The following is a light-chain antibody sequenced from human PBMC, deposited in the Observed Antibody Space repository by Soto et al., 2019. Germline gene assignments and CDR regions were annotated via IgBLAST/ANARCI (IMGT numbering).Light chain of an antibody. CDR3: KQYSNWQIT. V-gene: IGKV3-11*01. CDR2: DES. J-gene: IGKJ5*01. CDR1: QSVSSY. Sequence: DIVIIQSPATLPLSPGEGATLPCRASQSVSSYLAWYQQKPGQANRIIIYDESNRATGIKDRFSGSGSGTDFTLTFRSLEPEDFAVYYCKQYSNWQITFGQGTRLELK.